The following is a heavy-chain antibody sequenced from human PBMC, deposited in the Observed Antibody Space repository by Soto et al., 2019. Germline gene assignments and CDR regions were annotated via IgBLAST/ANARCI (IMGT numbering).Heavy chain of an antibody. V-gene: IGHV3-23*01. CDR3: ARRGSGSYYDY. D-gene: IGHD1-26*01. CDR1: GFTFSSYA. CDR2: ISGSGGST. Sequence: EVQLLESGGGLVQPGGSLRLSCAASGFTFSSYAMRWVRQAPGKGLEWVSAISGSGGSTYYADSVKGRFTISRDNSKNTLYLQRHSLRAEDTAVCYCARRGSGSYYDYWGQGTLVTVSS. J-gene: IGHJ4*02.